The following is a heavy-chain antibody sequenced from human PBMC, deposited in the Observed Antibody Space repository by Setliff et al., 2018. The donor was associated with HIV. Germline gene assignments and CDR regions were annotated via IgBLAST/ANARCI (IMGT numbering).Heavy chain of an antibody. CDR1: GGAFNSYA. J-gene: IGHJ4*02. CDR3: ARDPYGYCTTTTCYVPGY. V-gene: IGHV1-69*13. Sequence: GASVKVSCKASGGAFNSYAISWVRQAPGQGLEWMGGVIPIFGTANYAQKFQGRVTITADESTSTAYMELSSLRSEDTAIYYCARDPYGYCTTTTCYVPGYWGQGTLVTVSS. D-gene: IGHD2-2*03. CDR2: VIPIFGTA.